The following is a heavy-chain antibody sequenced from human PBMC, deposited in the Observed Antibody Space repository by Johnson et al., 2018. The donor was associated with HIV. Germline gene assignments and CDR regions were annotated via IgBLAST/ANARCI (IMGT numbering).Heavy chain of an antibody. D-gene: IGHD3-10*01. Sequence: EVQLVESGGGVVRPGGSLRLSCAASGFTFSTYAILWVRQAPGKGLEWVANIKQDGSEKYYVDSVKGRFTISRDNAKNSVYLQMNSLRAEDTAVYFCARERHYYGSVRPRERQGDAFDIWGQGTMVTVAS. CDR2: IKQDGSEK. CDR3: ARERHYYGSVRPRERQGDAFDI. V-gene: IGHV3-7*01. J-gene: IGHJ3*02. CDR1: GFTFSTYA.